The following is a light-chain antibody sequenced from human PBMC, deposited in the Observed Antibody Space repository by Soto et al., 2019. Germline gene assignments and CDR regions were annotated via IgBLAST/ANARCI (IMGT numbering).Light chain of an antibody. Sequence: ETVLTHSPGALASPPGGGATLFFISGQSVSNSDLAWYQQRPGQAPRLLIYGAYIRATGIPDRFSGGGSGTDFTLTISSLEPEDVAVYYCQHYRNSPLTFGGGTTVDIK. V-gene: IGKV3-20*01. CDR1: QSVSNSD. CDR2: GAY. CDR3: QHYRNSPLT. J-gene: IGKJ4*01.